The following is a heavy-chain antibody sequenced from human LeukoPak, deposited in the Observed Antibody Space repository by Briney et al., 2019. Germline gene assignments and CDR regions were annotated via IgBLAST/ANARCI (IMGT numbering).Heavy chain of an antibody. CDR1: GFVFSTYW. J-gene: IGHJ4*02. Sequence: GGSLRLSCAASGFVFSTYWMTWVRQAPGKGLEWVANINLDGTEEHYVDSSLKGRFTISRDNAKNSLYLQMTSLRVEDTAVYYWASGRHDFLHWGQGTLVTVSS. D-gene: IGHD3/OR15-3a*01. CDR3: ASGRHDFLH. V-gene: IGHV3-7*01. CDR2: INLDGTEE.